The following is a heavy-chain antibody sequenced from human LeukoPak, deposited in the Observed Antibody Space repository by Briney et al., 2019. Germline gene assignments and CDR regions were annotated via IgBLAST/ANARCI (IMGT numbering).Heavy chain of an antibody. CDR2: IGLTDTTI. J-gene: IGHJ2*01. CDR3: ARLKLGYWYFDL. V-gene: IGHV3-11*01. D-gene: IGHD7-27*01. Sequence: GGSLRLSCAASGFTFSSYAMSWIRQVPGKGLEWVSYIGLTDTTIYYADSLKGRFAISRDNAKNSLYLHMHSLRAEDTAIYYCARLKLGYWYFDLWGRGTLLTVSS. CDR1: GFTFSSYA.